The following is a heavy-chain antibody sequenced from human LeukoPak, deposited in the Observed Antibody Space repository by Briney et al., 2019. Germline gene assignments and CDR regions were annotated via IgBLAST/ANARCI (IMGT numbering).Heavy chain of an antibody. V-gene: IGHV3-9*01. CDR1: GFTFDDYA. CDR3: ARDGGMIRFGGQDV. Sequence: GGSLRLSCAASGFTFDDYAMHWVRQAPGKGLEWVSGISWNSGSIGYADSVKGRFTISRDNAANSLYLQMNSLRVEDTAVYYCARDGGMIRFGGQDVWGQGTTVIVS. CDR2: ISWNSGSI. J-gene: IGHJ6*02. D-gene: IGHD3-16*01.